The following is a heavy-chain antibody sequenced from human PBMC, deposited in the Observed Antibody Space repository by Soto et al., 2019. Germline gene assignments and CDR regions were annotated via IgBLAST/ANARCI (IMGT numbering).Heavy chain of an antibody. Sequence: LRLSCAASGFTFSSYSMNWVRQAPGKGLEWVSAISGSGGSTYYADSVKGRFTISRDNSKNTLYLQMNSLRAEDTAVYYCAKDVGSPTASGLDYWGQGTLVTVSS. CDR1: GFTFSSYS. V-gene: IGHV3-23*01. D-gene: IGHD1-26*01. CDR2: ISGSGGST. CDR3: AKDVGSPTASGLDY. J-gene: IGHJ4*02.